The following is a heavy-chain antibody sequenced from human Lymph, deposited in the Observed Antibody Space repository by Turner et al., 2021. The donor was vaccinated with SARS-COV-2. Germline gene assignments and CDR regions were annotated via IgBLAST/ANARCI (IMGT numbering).Heavy chain of an antibody. J-gene: IGHJ5*02. CDR3: ARQTVNNWVDP. CDR1: GGSMNNNY. D-gene: IGHD2-21*02. V-gene: IGHV4-59*01. Sequence: QVQLQESGPRLVKPLETLSLTCTVSGGSMNNNYWSWLRQPPGKRLEWIGFIFYRGSTNYNPSLKSRVTISVDTSENQFSLKLTSVTAADTAIYYGARQTVNNWVDPWGQGTLVTVSS. CDR2: IFYRGST.